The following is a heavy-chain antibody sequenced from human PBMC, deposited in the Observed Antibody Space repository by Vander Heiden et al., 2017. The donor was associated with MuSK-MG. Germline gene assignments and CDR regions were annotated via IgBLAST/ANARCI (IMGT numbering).Heavy chain of an antibody. J-gene: IGHJ4*02. Sequence: QITLKESGPALVKPTQTLTLTCNFFGFSLSASGVGVGWVRQPPGKALEWLALIYWDDDKRYSPSLKNRVNITKDTSKNQVVLTMTNVDPAETATYFCAHTSFWSAPYTRAYFGSWGQGTLVTVSS. CDR1: GFSLSASGVG. D-gene: IGHD3-3*01. V-gene: IGHV2-5*02. CDR3: AHTSFWSAPYTRAYFGS. CDR2: IYWDDDK.